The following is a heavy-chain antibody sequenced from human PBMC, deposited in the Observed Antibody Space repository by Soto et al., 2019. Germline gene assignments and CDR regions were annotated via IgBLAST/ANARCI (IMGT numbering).Heavy chain of an antibody. V-gene: IGHV4-39*01. CDR1: GGSISTSSYY. CDR2: IYYSGST. CDR3: AMDYVRSGDY. D-gene: IGHD3-22*01. Sequence: QLQLQESGPGLVKPSETLSLTCTVSGGSISTSSYYWGWNRQPPGKGLEWIGSIYYSGSTYYTPSPKSRVTIAIDTSKIQFSLKLSSVTAADTAVYYSAMDYVRSGDYWGQGTLVTVSS. J-gene: IGHJ4*02.